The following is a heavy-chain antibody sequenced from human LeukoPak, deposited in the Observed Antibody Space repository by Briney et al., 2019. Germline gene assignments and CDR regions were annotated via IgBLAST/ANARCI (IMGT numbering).Heavy chain of an antibody. Sequence: GGSLRLSCAASGFSFMNAWMIWVRQAPGKGLEWVGRIKSNADGGTPDYAAPARGRFTISRDDSKNTLNLQMNSLKTEDTAVYYCTTFYHEYSPYWGRGTLVTVSS. J-gene: IGHJ4*02. CDR3: TTFYHEYSPY. CDR2: IKSNADGGTP. CDR1: GFSFMNAW. D-gene: IGHD2/OR15-2a*01. V-gene: IGHV3-15*01.